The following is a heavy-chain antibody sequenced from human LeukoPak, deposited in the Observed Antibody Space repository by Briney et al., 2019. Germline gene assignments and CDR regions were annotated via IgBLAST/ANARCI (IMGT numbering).Heavy chain of an antibody. D-gene: IGHD6-13*01. J-gene: IGHJ4*02. CDR3: ARGRGSSSWYYFDY. V-gene: IGHV4-34*01. Sequence: SETLSLTCAVYGGSFSGYYWSWIRQPPGKGLEWIGRIYTSGSTNYNPSLKSRVTISVDTSKNQFSLKLSSVTAADTAVYYCARGRGSSSWYYFDYWGQGTLVTVSS. CDR1: GGSFSGYY. CDR2: IYTSGST.